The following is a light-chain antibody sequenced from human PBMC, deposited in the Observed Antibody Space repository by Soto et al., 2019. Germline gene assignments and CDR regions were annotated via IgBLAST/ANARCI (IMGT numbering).Light chain of an antibody. J-gene: IGKJ5*01. V-gene: IGKV1-33*01. CDR3: QQYDNLPIT. Sequence: DIQMTQSPSSLSASVGDRVTITCQASRDISNYLNWYQQKPGKAPKLLIYDASNLETGVPSRFSGSGSGTDFTFTISSLQPEDIATYYCQQYDNLPITFGQGTRLEIK. CDR2: DAS. CDR1: RDISNY.